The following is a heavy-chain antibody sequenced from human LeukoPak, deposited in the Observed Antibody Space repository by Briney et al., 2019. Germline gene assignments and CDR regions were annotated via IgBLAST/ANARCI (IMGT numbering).Heavy chain of an antibody. J-gene: IGHJ4*02. V-gene: IGHV4-38-2*01. CDR2: IYHSGST. CDR1: GYSISSDYY. Sequence: SETLSLTCAVSGYSISSDYYWGWIRQPPGKGLEWIGSIYHSGSTYYNPSLKSRVTISVDTSKNQFSLKLSSVTAADTAVYYCARVVVVVPAAINGFDYWGQGTLVTVSS. CDR3: ARVVVVVPAAINGFDY. D-gene: IGHD2-2*01.